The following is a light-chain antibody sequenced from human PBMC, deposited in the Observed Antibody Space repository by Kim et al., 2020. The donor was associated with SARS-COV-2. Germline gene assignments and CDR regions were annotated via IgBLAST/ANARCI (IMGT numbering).Light chain of an antibody. CDR1: VLAKKY. Sequence: SASPGQTARITCSGDVLAKKYARWFQQKPGQAPVLVIYKDSERPSGIPERFSGSSSGTTVTLTISGAQVEDEADYYCYSAADNSWVFGGGTQLTVL. J-gene: IGLJ3*02. V-gene: IGLV3-27*01. CDR2: KDS. CDR3: YSAADNSWV.